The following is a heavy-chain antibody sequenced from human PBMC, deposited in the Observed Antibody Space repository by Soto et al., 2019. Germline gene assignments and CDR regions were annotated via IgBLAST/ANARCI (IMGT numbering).Heavy chain of an antibody. J-gene: IGHJ5*02. Sequence: EGSLRLSCAASGFTFTTYWMDWVRQTPGKGLEWVANINQDGSEKNYVDSVKGRFTISRDNAKNSLYLQMSSLTAEDSALYYCSRSLDAWGQGILVTVSS. CDR1: GFTFTTYW. V-gene: IGHV3-7*01. CDR3: SRSLDA. CDR2: INQDGSEK.